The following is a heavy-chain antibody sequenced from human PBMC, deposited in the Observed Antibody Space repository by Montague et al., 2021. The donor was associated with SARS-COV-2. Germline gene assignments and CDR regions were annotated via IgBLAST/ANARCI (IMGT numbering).Heavy chain of an antibody. J-gene: IGHJ5*01. CDR2: IYYTGST. CDR3: AGRRTGFAFDS. V-gene: IGHV4-59*08. CDR1: ADSIRNYY. D-gene: IGHD3-10*01. Sequence: SETLSLTCSVSADSIRNYYWNWIRQTPGGELEWIGYIYYTGSTKFNPTLQGRAAISADTSKRQIFLSLSSVTAADTAIYYCAGRRTGFAFDSWGPGILVTVSS.